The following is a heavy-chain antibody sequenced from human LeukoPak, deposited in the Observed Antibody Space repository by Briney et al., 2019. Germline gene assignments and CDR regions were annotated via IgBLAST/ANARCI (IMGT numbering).Heavy chain of an antibody. CDR1: GFTFDDYG. CDR3: ARVGYDSSGYYYHAVDY. V-gene: IGHV3-20*04. D-gene: IGHD3-22*01. CDR2: INWNGGST. J-gene: IGHJ4*02. Sequence: PGGSLRLSCAASGFTFDDYGMSWVRQAPGKGLEWVSGINWNGGSTGYADSVKGRFTISRDNAKNSLYLQMNSLRAEDTALYYCARVGYDSSGYYYHAVDYWGQGTLVTVSS.